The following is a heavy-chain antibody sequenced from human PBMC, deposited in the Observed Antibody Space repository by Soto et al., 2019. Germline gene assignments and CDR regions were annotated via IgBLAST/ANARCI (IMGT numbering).Heavy chain of an antibody. CDR3: AREGYSSGNEWFDP. Sequence: ASVKVSCKASGYTFTGYDINWVRRATGQGLEWMGWMNPNSGNTGYAQNFQGRVTMTRNTSISIAYMELSSLRSEDTAVYYCAREGYSSGNEWFDPCGQGTLVIVSA. V-gene: IGHV1-8*01. CDR1: GYTFTGYD. CDR2: MNPNSGNT. J-gene: IGHJ5*02. D-gene: IGHD3-22*01.